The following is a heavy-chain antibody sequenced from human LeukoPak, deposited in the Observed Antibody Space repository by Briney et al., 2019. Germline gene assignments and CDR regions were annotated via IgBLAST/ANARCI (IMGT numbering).Heavy chain of an antibody. Sequence: PGGSLRLSCAASGFTFSSYWMSRVRQAPGKGLEWVANIKQDGSEKYYVDSVKGRFTISRDNAKNSLYLQMNSLRAEDTAVYYCARELGRYYMDVWGKGTTVTVSS. CDR2: IKQDGSEK. J-gene: IGHJ6*03. V-gene: IGHV3-7*01. CDR1: GFTFSSYW. CDR3: ARELGRYYMDV.